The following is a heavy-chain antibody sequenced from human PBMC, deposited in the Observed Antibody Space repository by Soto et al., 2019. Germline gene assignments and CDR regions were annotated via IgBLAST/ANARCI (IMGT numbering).Heavy chain of an antibody. J-gene: IGHJ3*02. V-gene: IGHV1-46*01. Sequence: QVQLVQSGAEVKKPGASVKVSCKASGYTFTSYYMHWLRQAPGQGLEWMGIINPTSGGTHYAQKFQGRVTMTRDTSTSTVYMELSSLRSEDTAVYYCARGMTTVTSDAFDIWGQGTMVTVSS. CDR3: ARGMTTVTSDAFDI. CDR1: GYTFTSYY. CDR2: INPTSGGT. D-gene: IGHD4-4*01.